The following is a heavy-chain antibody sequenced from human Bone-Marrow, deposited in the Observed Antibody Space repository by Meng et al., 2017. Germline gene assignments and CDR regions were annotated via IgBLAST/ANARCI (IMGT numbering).Heavy chain of an antibody. Sequence: GESLKISCAASGSIFSDYYMSWIRQAPGKGLEWVGRIETKSEGGTADYAAPVKGRSSISRDDSKNTLYLQMNTLISEDTGVYFCATGAAAADHWGQGTLVTVSS. CDR2: IETKSEGGTA. CDR1: GSIFSDYY. CDR3: ATGAAAADH. D-gene: IGHD6-13*01. J-gene: IGHJ4*02. V-gene: IGHV3-15*04.